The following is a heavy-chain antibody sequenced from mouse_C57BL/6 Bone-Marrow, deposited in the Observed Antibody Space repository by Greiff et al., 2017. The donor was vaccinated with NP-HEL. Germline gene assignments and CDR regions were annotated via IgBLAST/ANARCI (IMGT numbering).Heavy chain of an antibody. J-gene: IGHJ2*01. CDR2: IHPNSGST. D-gene: IGHD2-4*01. CDR1: GYTFTSYW. Sequence: QVQLQQPGAELVKPGASVKLSCKASGYTFTSYWMHWVKQRPGQGLEWIGMIHPNSGSTNYNEKFKSKATLTVDKSSSTAYMQLSSLTSEDSAVYYCARFDYWAYCDYWGQGTTLTVSS. V-gene: IGHV1-64*01. CDR3: ARFDYWAYCDY.